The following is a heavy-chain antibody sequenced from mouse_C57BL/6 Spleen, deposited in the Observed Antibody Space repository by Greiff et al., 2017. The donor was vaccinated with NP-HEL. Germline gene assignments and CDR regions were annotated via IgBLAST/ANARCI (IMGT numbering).Heavy chain of an antibody. CDR1: GFTFSDYY. Sequence: EVKLMESGGGLVQPGGSLKLSCAASGFTFSDYYMYWVRQTPEKRLEWVAYISNGGGSTYYPDTVKGRFTISRDNAKNTLYLQMSRLKSEDTAMYYCARQDSNYPFAYWGQGTLVTVSA. CDR2: ISNGGGST. D-gene: IGHD2-5*01. J-gene: IGHJ3*01. V-gene: IGHV5-12*01. CDR3: ARQDSNYPFAY.